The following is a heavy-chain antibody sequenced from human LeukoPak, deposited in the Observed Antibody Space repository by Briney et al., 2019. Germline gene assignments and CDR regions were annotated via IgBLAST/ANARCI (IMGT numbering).Heavy chain of an antibody. CDR1: GYTFTSYD. D-gene: IGHD2-8*01. Sequence: ASVKVSCKASGYTFTSYDINWVRQAPGQGLEWMGWVNPRSGDAGYLQKFQGRLTITRDSSIDTAYMDLSGLNSEDTAVYYCARGVPLGYCTYGVCYPPYYFDYWGQGTLVTASS. J-gene: IGHJ4*02. CDR3: ARGVPLGYCTYGVCYPPYYFDY. V-gene: IGHV1-8*01. CDR2: VNPRSGDA.